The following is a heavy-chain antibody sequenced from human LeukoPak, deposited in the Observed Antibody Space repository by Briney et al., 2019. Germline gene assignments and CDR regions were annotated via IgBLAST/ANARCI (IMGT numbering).Heavy chain of an antibody. V-gene: IGHV3-30-3*01. CDR2: ISYDGSIK. D-gene: IGHD3-22*01. CDR1: GFTFSTYA. J-gene: IGHJ4*02. CDR3: ARDLTYDSSGYFDY. Sequence: GGSLRLSCSTSGFTFSTYAMHWVRQAPGKGLEWVAVISYDGSIKYYADSVKGRFTISRDNPKNTLYLQMNSLGAEDTAVYYCARDLTYDSSGYFDYWGQGTLVTVSS.